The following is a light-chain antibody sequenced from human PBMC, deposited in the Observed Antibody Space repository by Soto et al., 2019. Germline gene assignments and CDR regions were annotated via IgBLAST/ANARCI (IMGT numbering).Light chain of an antibody. CDR1: QSVDNW. CDR2: DAF. CDR3: QQYNSHWT. Sequence: DIQMTQSPPTLSASVGDRVTITCRASQSVDNWLAWYQQKPGKAPELLIYDAFSLKSGVSSRFSGSRSGTEFALTISSLQPDDSATYYCQQYNSHWTFGQGTKVDIK. J-gene: IGKJ1*01. V-gene: IGKV1-5*01.